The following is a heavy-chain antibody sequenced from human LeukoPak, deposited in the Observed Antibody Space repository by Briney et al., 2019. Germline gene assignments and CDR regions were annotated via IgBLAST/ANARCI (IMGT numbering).Heavy chain of an antibody. D-gene: IGHD3-3*01. V-gene: IGHV1-18*01. CDR3: ARDMDYDFWSGLGHYYMDV. CDR1: GSTFTGYG. CDR2: ISAYNGNT. Sequence: ASVKLSCKASGSTFTGYGISWVRHAPGQGLELMGWISAYNGNTNYAQKLQGRVTMTTDTSTSTAYMELRSLRSDDTAVYYCARDMDYDFWSGLGHYYMDVWGKGTTVTVSS. J-gene: IGHJ6*03.